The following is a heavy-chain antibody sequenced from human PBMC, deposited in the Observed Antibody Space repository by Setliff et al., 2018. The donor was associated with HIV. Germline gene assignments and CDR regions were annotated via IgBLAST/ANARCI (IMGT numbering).Heavy chain of an antibody. V-gene: IGHV4-34*01. J-gene: IGHJ4*02. CDR1: GGSLSDNY. CDR2: INHSGST. D-gene: IGHD2-15*01. CDR3: QKGRLKVPYCRGGNCYRSQHYFDC. Sequence: NPSETLSLTCAVYGGSLSDNYWSWIRQPPGKGLDWEGEINHSGSTNYNPSLKSRVTISVDTSKNKFTLKLSSVTAAATAVYYCQKGRLKVPYCRGGNCYRSQHYFDCWGKGTLVTVSS.